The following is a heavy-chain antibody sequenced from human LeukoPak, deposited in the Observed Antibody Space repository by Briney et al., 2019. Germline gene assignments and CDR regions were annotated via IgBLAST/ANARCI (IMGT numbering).Heavy chain of an antibody. CDR2: ISYDGNNE. Sequence: GGSLRLSCAASGFTFSSYVIHWVRQAPGKGLEWVAAISYDGNNEYYADSVRGRFTISRDNSKNTLYLQMNSLRAEDTAVYYCARDPYSSSVNWFDPWGQGTLVTVSS. D-gene: IGHD6-6*01. J-gene: IGHJ5*02. V-gene: IGHV3-30-3*01. CDR3: ARDPYSSSVNWFDP. CDR1: GFTFSSYV.